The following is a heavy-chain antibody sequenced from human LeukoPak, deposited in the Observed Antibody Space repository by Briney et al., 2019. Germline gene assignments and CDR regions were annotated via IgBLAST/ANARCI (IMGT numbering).Heavy chain of an antibody. CDR1: GFTFSSYA. CDR2: ISGSGGNT. V-gene: IGHV3-23*01. Sequence: GGSLRLSCAASGFTFSSYAMSWVRQAPGKGLEWVSAISGSGGNTYYADSVKGRFTISRDNSKSTLYLQMNSLRAEDTALYYCAKTQYCTDCLAEFDYWGQGTLVTVSS. D-gene: IGHD2-8*02. CDR3: AKTQYCTDCLAEFDY. J-gene: IGHJ4*02.